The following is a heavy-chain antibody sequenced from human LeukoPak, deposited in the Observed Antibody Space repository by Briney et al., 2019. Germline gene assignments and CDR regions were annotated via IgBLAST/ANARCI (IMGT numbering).Heavy chain of an antibody. J-gene: IGHJ4*02. CDR1: GGTFISYA. D-gene: IGHD5-18*01. V-gene: IGHV1-69*01. CDR3: AWSYGYSNLDY. Sequence: GASVKVSCKASGGTFISYAISWVRQAPGQGLEWMGGIIPIFGTANYAQKFQGRVTITADESTSTAYMELSSLRSEDTAVYYCAWSYGYSNLDYWGQGTLVTVSS. CDR2: IIPIFGTA.